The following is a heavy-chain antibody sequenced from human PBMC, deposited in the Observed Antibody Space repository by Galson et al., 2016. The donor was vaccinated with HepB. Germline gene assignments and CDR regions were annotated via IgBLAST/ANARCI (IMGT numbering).Heavy chain of an antibody. CDR1: GSSVSRTF. CDR2: AYSAVRA. V-gene: IGHV3-53*05. J-gene: IGHJ4*02. CDR3: AKNDQYYDTYGYLDY. D-gene: IGHD3-22*01. Sequence: SQTLSCAVSGSSVSRTFMSWLLQALWKGLKWISSAYSAVRAHDTDPVKGRLTISRVNPKNTLYLQMNSLRAKDTAVYFCAKNDQYYDTYGYLDYWGQGTLVTVSS.